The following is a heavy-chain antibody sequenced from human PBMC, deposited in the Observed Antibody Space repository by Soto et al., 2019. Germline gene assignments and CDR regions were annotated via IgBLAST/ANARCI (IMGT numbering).Heavy chain of an antibody. J-gene: IGHJ3*02. CDR2: INPDSGGT. CDR3: ARDRRGYYDRDAFDM. D-gene: IGHD3-22*01. CDR1: GYTFTGYY. V-gene: IGHV1-2*04. Sequence: QVQLVQSGAEVKKPGASVKVSCKASGYTFTGYYIHWVRQAPGQGLEWMGWINPDSGGTDYAQKFKGWVTMTRDTSISTAYMQLSRLTSDDTAVYYCARDRRGYYDRDAFDMWGQGTMVTVSS.